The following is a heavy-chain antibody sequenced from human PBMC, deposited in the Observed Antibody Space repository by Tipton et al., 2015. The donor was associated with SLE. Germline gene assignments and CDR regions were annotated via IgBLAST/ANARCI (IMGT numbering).Heavy chain of an antibody. J-gene: IGHJ3*02. Sequence: TLSLTCTVSGGSIRSSTYYWSWTRQDPGKGLEWIGYIYYSGSTYYNPSLKSRVTISVDTSKNQFSLQLSSVTAADTAVYYCAKLVDSSGYYGHAFDIWGQGTMVTVSS. CDR2: IYYSGST. CDR1: GGSIRSSTYY. CDR3: AKLVDSSGYYGHAFDI. D-gene: IGHD3-22*01. V-gene: IGHV4-31*03.